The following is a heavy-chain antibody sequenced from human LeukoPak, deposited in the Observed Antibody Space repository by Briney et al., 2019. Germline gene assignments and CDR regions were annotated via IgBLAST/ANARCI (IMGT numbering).Heavy chain of an antibody. Sequence: ASVKVSCKASGGSFSSYAISWVRQAPGQGLEWMGGIIPIFGTANYAQKFQGRVTITADKSTNTAYMELSSLRSEDTAVYYCARSQPLAYFDLWGRGTLVTVSS. V-gene: IGHV1-69*06. CDR1: GGSFSSYA. CDR3: ARSQPLAYFDL. J-gene: IGHJ2*01. CDR2: IIPIFGTA.